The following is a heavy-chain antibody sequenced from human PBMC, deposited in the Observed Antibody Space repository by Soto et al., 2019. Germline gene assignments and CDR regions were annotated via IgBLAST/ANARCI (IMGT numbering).Heavy chain of an antibody. Sequence: QVPLVQSGAAVKKPGASVKVSCKTSGYTFTGYGINWVRQAPGHGLEWMGWISVFNGNTKYGQNIQDRVIMTTDTSTSTAYMELGGLRSDDTAVHFGGRDGSGGIIDSWGQGTMLIVSS. CDR2: ISVFNGNT. V-gene: IGHV1-18*01. CDR1: GYTFTGYG. D-gene: IGHD2-15*01. CDR3: GRDGSGGIIDS. J-gene: IGHJ3*01.